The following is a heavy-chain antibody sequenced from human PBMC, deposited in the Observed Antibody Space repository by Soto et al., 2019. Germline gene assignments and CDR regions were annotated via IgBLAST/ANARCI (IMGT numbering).Heavy chain of an antibody. V-gene: IGHV4-30-2*02. CDR1: GGSISSGGYS. CDR3: ARSRPNYYYYYGMDV. Sequence: TSETLSLTCAVSGGSISSGGYSWSWIRQPPGKGLEWIGYIYHSGSTYYNPSLKSRVTISVDTSKNQFSLKLSSVTAADTAVYYCARSRPNYYYYYGMDVWGQGTTVTVSS. J-gene: IGHJ6*02. CDR2: IYHSGST.